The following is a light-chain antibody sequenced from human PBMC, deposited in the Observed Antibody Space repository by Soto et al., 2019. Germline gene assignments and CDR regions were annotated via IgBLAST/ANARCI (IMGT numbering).Light chain of an antibody. CDR3: QVYGTSSKT. V-gene: IGKV3-20*01. Sequence: EFVLTQSPGTLSLSPVERVTLSCRASQTVRNNYLAWYQQKPGQAPRLLIYGVSTGATGIPDRFSGSGSRTDFTLTISRLEPEDFAVYFCQVYGTSSKTFGQGTKVDIK. J-gene: IGKJ1*01. CDR1: QTVRNNY. CDR2: GVS.